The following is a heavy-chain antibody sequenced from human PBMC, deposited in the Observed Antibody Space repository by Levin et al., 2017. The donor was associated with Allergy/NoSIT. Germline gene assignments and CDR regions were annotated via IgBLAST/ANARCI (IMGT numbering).Heavy chain of an antibody. D-gene: IGHD5-18*01. CDR3: ARGRRGYSLAVTAFDI. J-gene: IGHJ3*02. CDR1: GGSFSGYY. V-gene: IGHV4-34*01. Sequence: PGGSLRLSCAVYGGSFSGYYWSWIRQPPGKGLEWIGEINHSGSTNYNPSLKSRVTISVDTSKNQFSLKLSSVTAADTAVYYCARGRRGYSLAVTAFDIWGQGTMVTVSS. CDR2: INHSGST.